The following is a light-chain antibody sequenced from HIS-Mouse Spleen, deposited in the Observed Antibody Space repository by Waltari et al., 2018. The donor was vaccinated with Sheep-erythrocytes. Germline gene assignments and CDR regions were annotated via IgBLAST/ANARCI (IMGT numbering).Light chain of an antibody. CDR1: QSVSSY. CDR3: QQRSNWYT. V-gene: IGKV3-11*01. CDR2: YAS. Sequence: EIVLTQSPATLSLSPGARATLSCRASQSVSSYLAWYQQKPGQAPRLLIYYASNRATGIPARFSGSGSGTVFTLTISSLEPEDFAVYYCQQRSNWYTFGQGTKLEIK. J-gene: IGKJ2*01.